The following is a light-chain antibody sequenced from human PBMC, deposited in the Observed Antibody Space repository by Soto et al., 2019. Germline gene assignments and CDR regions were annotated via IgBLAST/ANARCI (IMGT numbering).Light chain of an antibody. Sequence: IVLTQSACTLSLSPGERATLSCRASQALQRSFLAWYQQKPGQAPRLLFYHASRRATGTPDRFSVSGSGTDFTLTISRLEPGDFAVYYCQQYAESPLTFGGGTKVDIK. CDR1: QALQRSF. V-gene: IGKV3-20*01. CDR3: QQYAESPLT. J-gene: IGKJ4*01. CDR2: HAS.